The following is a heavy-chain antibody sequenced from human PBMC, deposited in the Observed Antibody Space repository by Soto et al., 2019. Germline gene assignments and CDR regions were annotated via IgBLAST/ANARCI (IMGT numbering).Heavy chain of an antibody. CDR2: ISSTGALM. V-gene: IGHV3-21*02. D-gene: IGHD6-19*01. CDR1: GFIFSQSS. J-gene: IGHJ4*02. CDR3: ARDRLARGIPVAGRIDY. Sequence: EVQLVESGGGLVKPGGSLRLSCAASGFIFSQSSMNWVRQAPGKGLEWVSSISSTGALMYYADSVKGRFTISRDDADNSLYLQMNSLRVEDTAVYYCARDRLARGIPVAGRIDYWGQGALVTVSS.